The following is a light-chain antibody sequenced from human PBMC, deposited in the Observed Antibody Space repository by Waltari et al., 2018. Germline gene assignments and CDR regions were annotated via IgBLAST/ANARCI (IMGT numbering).Light chain of an antibody. V-gene: IGLV2-14*03. Sequence: QSALTQPASVSGSPGQSITISCTGASSDVGGYNYVSRYQQHPGKAPKLIIYDVNNRPSGLSNRFSGSKSGNRASLTISGLQAEDEADYYCCSFTSSSTWVFGGGTKLTVL. CDR1: SSDVGGYNY. CDR2: DVN. CDR3: CSFTSSSTWV. J-gene: IGLJ3*02.